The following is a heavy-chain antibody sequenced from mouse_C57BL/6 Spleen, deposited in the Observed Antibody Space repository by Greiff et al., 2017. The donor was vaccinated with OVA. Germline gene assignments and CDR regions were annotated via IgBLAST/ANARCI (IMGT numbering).Heavy chain of an antibody. D-gene: IGHD1-1*01. CDR2: IYPGNSDT. J-gene: IGHJ2*01. CDR3: TRYGTTVVATPDY. Sequence: VQLQQSGTVLARPGASVKMSCKTSGYTFTSYWMHWVKQRPGQGLEWIGAIYPGNSDTSYNQKFKGKAKLTAVTSASTAYMELSSLTNEDSAVYYCTRYGTTVVATPDYWGQGTTLTVSS. CDR1: GYTFTSYW. V-gene: IGHV1-5*01.